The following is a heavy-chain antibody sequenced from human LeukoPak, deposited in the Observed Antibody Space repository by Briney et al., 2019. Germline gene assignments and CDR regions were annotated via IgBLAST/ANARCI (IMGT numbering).Heavy chain of an antibody. Sequence: SETLSLTCTVSGGSISSSSYYWGWIRQPPGKGLEWIGSIYYSGSTYYNPSLKSRVTISVDTSKNQFSLKLSSVTAADTAVYYCARRWAHYGFWSGYYPGVGWFDPWGQGTLVTVSS. CDR3: ARRWAHYGFWSGYYPGVGWFDP. V-gene: IGHV4-39*01. J-gene: IGHJ5*02. CDR1: GGSISSSSYY. D-gene: IGHD3-3*01. CDR2: IYYSGST.